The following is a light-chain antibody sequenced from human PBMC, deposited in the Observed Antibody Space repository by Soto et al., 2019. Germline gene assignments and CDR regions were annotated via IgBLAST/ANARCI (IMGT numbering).Light chain of an antibody. V-gene: IGLV2-14*02. J-gene: IGLJ1*01. CDR1: SGDSGSYNR. CDR2: QGT. CDR3: SSDTDTNTKACV. Sequence: QCVLTQPASVCGSPGQSITSSCTGASGDSGSYNRVSWYQRHPGKAAKLIIYQGTERPARVSSRFCGSKSGNTASLTISGLQAEDEAESYCSSDTDTNTKACVFGSGSQGTAL.